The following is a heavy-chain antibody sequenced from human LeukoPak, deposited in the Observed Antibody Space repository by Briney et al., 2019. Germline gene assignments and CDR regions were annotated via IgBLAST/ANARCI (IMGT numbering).Heavy chain of an antibody. D-gene: IGHD1/OR15-1a*01. V-gene: IGHV3-48*04. CDR3: AGELLRGSAGTIAFDL. CDR1: GLTFSHFA. CDR2: ISSSSSTI. J-gene: IGHJ3*01. Sequence: PGRSLKLSCAVSGLTFSHFAFHWVRQAPGKGLEWVSYISSSSSTIYYADSVKGRFTISRDNAKNSLYLQMNSLRPEDTAVYYCAGELLRGSAGTIAFDLWGQGTMVTVSS.